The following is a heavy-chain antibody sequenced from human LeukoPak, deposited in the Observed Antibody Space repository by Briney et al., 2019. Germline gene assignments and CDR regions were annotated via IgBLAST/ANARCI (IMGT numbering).Heavy chain of an antibody. CDR3: AREKANGYYGSGSYLDY. Sequence: SVKVSFKASGGTFSSYAISWVRQAPGQGLEWMGGIIPIFGTANYAQKFQGRVTITADESTSTAYMELSSLRSEDTAVYYCAREKANGYYGSGSYLDYWGQGTLVTVSS. D-gene: IGHD3-10*01. J-gene: IGHJ4*02. CDR1: GGTFSSYA. V-gene: IGHV1-69*13. CDR2: IIPIFGTA.